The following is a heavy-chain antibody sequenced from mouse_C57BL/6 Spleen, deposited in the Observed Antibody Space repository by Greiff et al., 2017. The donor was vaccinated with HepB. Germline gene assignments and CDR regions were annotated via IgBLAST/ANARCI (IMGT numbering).Heavy chain of an antibody. CDR2: IDPENGDT. Sequence: VQLQQSGAELVRPGASVKLSCTASGFNIKDDYMHWVKQRPEQGLEWIGWIDPENGDTEYASKFQGKATITADTSSNTAYLQLSSLTSEDTAVYYCTTSRGYYGGSFAYWGQGTLVTVSA. D-gene: IGHD1-1*01. J-gene: IGHJ3*01. CDR3: TTSRGYYGGSFAY. CDR1: GFNIKDDY. V-gene: IGHV14-4*01.